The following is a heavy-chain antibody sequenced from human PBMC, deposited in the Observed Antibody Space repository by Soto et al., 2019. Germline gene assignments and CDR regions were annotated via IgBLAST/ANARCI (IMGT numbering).Heavy chain of an antibody. D-gene: IGHD6-25*01. V-gene: IGHV3-30-3*01. CDR3: AKSAF. CDR2: ISDDGGNK. CDR1: GFPFSSYA. J-gene: IGHJ4*02. Sequence: QAQLVESGGGVVQPGRSLRLSCAASGFPFSSYAMHWVRQAPGKGLEWVAVISDDGGNKYYADSVKGRFTISRDNSKNTLYLQMNSLRAEDTAIYYCAKSAFWGQGTLVTVSS.